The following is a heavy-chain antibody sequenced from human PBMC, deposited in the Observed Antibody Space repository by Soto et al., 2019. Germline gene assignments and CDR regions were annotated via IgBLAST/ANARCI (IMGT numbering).Heavy chain of an antibody. CDR3: ARDLVRGVIKANYGMDV. Sequence: SLRLSCAASGFNFAEYAMHWVRQIPGKGLEWVSGISWDGGRIGYADSVKGRFTISRDNAKKSLFLQMNSLRSEDTAVYYCARDLVRGVIKANYGMDVWGQGTTVTVSS. D-gene: IGHD3-10*01. J-gene: IGHJ6*02. CDR1: GFNFAEYA. CDR2: ISWDGGRI. V-gene: IGHV3-9*01.